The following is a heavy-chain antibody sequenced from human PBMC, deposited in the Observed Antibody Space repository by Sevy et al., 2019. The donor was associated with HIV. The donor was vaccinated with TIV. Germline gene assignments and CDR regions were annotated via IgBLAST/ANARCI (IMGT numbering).Heavy chain of an antibody. CDR3: ARAGPLGDLDHFDR. D-gene: IGHD2-21*01. V-gene: IGHV3-7*03. Sequence: GGFLRLSCATSEFTFSRYWMTWVRQAPGKGLEWVVYINQDGSQKSYVDSVKGRFTISRDNSKNSLFLQMNSLRAEDTAMYYCARAGPLGDLDHFDRWGQGTLVTVSS. CDR1: EFTFSRYW. CDR2: INQDGSQK. J-gene: IGHJ4*02.